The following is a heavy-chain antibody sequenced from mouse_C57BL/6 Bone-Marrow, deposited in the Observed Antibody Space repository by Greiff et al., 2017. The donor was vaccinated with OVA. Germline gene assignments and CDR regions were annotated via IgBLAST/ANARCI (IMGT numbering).Heavy chain of an antibody. CDR2: IDPENGDT. J-gene: IGHJ1*03. Sequence: EVQRVESGAELVRPGASVKLSCTASGFNIKDDYMHWVKQRPEQGLEWIGWIDPENGDTEYASKFQGKATITADTSSNTAYLQLSSLTSEDTAVYYCTTYYGSSSNWYFDVWGTGTTVTVSS. CDR1: GFNIKDDY. CDR3: TTYYGSSSNWYFDV. D-gene: IGHD1-1*01. V-gene: IGHV14-4*01.